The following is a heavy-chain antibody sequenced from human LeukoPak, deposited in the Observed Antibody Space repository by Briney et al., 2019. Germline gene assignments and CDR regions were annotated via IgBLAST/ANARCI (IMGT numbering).Heavy chain of an antibody. CDR1: GGSISSSDYY. J-gene: IGHJ4*02. CDR2: IYYAGNN. V-gene: IGHV4-39*01. Sequence: PSETLSLTCTVSGGSISSSDYYWAWIRQPPGKGLEWIGNIYYAGNNYYNPPLKSRVAISLDTSRNQFSLKLSSVTAADTAVYYCARRVFASGRQDYWGQGTLVTVSS. D-gene: IGHD3-10*01. CDR3: ARRVFASGRQDY.